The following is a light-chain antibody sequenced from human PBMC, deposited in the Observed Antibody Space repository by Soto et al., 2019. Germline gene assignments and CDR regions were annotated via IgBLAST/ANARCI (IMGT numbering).Light chain of an antibody. V-gene: IGKV3-20*01. CDR1: QSVSSSY. CDR2: GAS. J-gene: IGKJ1*01. Sequence: EIVLTQSPGTLSLSPVERATLSFRASQSVSSSYLAWYQQKPGQAPRLLIYGASSRATGIPDRFSGSGSGTDFILTISRLEPEDFAVYYCQQYGSSPWTFGQGTKVDI. CDR3: QQYGSSPWT.